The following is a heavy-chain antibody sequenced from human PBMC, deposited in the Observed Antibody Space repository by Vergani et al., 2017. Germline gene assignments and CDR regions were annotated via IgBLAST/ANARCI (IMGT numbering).Heavy chain of an antibody. Sequence: QVQLQESGPGLVKPSETLSLTCTVSGAAIKDFYWSWFRQPPGKGLEWIGYVYYTGSTTYNPSLKSRVTISVDTSNNQFSLRMTSLTAADKAIYYCARDRDLYCRSTTSCHNWFDPWGQGSLVTVSS. CDR3: ARDRDLYCRSTTSCHNWFDP. CDR2: VYYTGST. V-gene: IGHV4-59*01. CDR1: GAAIKDFY. J-gene: IGHJ5*02. D-gene: IGHD2/OR15-2a*01.